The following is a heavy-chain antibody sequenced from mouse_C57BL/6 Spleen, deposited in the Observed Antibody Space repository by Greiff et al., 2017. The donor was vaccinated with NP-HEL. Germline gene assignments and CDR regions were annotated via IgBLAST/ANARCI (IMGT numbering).Heavy chain of an antibody. Sequence: VQLQQSGAELVKPGASVKLSCKASGYTFTEYTIHWVKQRPGQGLEWIGWFYPGSGSIKYNEKFKDKATLTADKSSSTVYMELSRLTSEDSAVYFCARHEDAELGRDYYAMDYWGQGTSVTVSS. CDR1: GYTFTEYT. CDR2: FYPGSGSI. V-gene: IGHV1-62-2*01. CDR3: ARHEDAELGRDYYAMDY. D-gene: IGHD4-1*01. J-gene: IGHJ4*01.